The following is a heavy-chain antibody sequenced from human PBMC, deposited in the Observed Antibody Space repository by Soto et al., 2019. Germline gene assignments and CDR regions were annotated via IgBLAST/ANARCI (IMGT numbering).Heavy chain of an antibody. V-gene: IGHV1-2*02. D-gene: IGHD3-16*01. CDR2: INPNSGGT. J-gene: IGHJ6*02. CDR1: GYTFTDYY. Sequence: QVQLVQSGAEVKKPGASVKVSCKASGYTFTDYYMQWVRQAPGQGLEWMGWINPNSGGTNYAQKFQGRVTVTMDTSISTAYIDLRSLRSDDTAVYYCARGGSKGWPYYYGMDVWGQGTTITVSS. CDR3: ARGGSKGWPYYYGMDV.